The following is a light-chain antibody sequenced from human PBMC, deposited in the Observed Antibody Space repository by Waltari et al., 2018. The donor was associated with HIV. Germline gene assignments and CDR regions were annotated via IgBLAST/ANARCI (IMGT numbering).Light chain of an antibody. V-gene: IGLV2-23*02. CDR2: DVT. Sequence: QSALTQPASVSGSPVQSITVSCTGTSSDIGTYDLVSWYQQEPGKAPKLIIHDVTARPSGVSSRVSGSKSGNTAFLTISGLQVEDESLYFCCSFSPNGASWVFGGGTKVTVL. CDR3: CSFSPNGASWV. J-gene: IGLJ3*02. CDR1: SSDIGTYDL.